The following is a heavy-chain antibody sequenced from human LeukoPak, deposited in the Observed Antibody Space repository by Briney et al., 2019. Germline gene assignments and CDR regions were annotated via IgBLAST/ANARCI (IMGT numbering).Heavy chain of an antibody. CDR1: GGSISSYY. J-gene: IGHJ4*02. V-gene: IGHV4-59*01. Sequence: SETLSLTCTVSGGSISSYYWSWIRQPPGKGLEWIGYIYYSGSTNYNPSLKSRVTISVDTSKNQFSLKLSSVTAEDTAVYYCARGGLKRRSSENYWGQGTLVTVSS. CDR2: IYYSGST. D-gene: IGHD2-2*01. CDR3: ARGGLKRRSSENY.